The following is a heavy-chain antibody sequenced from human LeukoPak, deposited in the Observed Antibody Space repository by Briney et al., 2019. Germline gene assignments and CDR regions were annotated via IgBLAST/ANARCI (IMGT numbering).Heavy chain of an antibody. CDR2: IYHSWST. V-gene: IGHV4-38-2*01. J-gene: IGHJ5*02. Sequence: SETLSLTCAVSGYSISSGYYWGWIRQPPGKGLEWIGSIYHSWSTYYNPSLKSRVTISVDTSKNQFSLKLSSVTAADTAVYYCARRGYCSSTSCYLGWFDPWGQGTLVTVSS. D-gene: IGHD2-2*01. CDR3: ARRGYCSSTSCYLGWFDP. CDR1: GYSISSGYY.